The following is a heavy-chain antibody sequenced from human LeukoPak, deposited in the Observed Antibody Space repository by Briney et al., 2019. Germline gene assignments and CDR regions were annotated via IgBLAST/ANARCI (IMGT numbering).Heavy chain of an antibody. J-gene: IGHJ2*01. CDR3: ARTGTMVRGVIKNWYFDL. D-gene: IGHD3-10*01. CDR1: GFTFSSYA. V-gene: IGHV3-64*01. CDR2: ISSNGGST. Sequence: GGSLRLSCAASGFTFSSYAMHWVRQAPGKGLEYVSAISSNGGSTYYANSVKGRFTISRNNSKNTLYLQMGSLRAEDMAVYYCARTGTMVRGVIKNWYFDLWGGGTLVSVSS.